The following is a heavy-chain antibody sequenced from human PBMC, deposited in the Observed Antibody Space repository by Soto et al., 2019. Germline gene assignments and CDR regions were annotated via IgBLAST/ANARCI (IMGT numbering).Heavy chain of an antibody. V-gene: IGHV4-30-4*01. CDR2: IYYSGST. CDR3: AREGIAAAGTYWFDP. D-gene: IGHD6-13*01. Sequence: LSLTCTVSGGSISSGDYYWSWIRQPPGKGLEWIGYIYYSGSTYYNPSLKSRVTISVDTSKNQFSLKLSSVTAADTAVYYCAREGIAAAGTYWFDPWGQGTLVTVSS. CDR1: GGSISSGDYY. J-gene: IGHJ5*02.